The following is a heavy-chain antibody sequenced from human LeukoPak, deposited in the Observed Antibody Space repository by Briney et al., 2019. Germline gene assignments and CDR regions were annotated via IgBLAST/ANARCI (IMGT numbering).Heavy chain of an antibody. J-gene: IGHJ6*02. CDR1: GFTFSSYS. CDR2: ISSSSSYI. Sequence: PGGSLRLSCAASGFTFSSYSMNWVRQAPGKGLEWVSSISSSSSYIYYADSVKGRFTISRDNAKNSLYLQMNSLRAEDTAVYYCARDLGIAVGNYSMDVWGQGTTVTVSS. D-gene: IGHD6-19*01. CDR3: ARDLGIAVGNYSMDV. V-gene: IGHV3-21*01.